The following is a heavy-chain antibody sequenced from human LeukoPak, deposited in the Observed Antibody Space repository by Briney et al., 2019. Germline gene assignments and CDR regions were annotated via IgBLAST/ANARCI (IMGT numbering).Heavy chain of an antibody. CDR3: VRRGGRFDT. V-gene: IGHV4-31*03. Sequence: SETLSLTCTVPGGSISSGGYYWSWIRQHPGKGLEWIGYIYYSGSTYYNPSLKSRVTIGVDMSRNQFSLKLSSVTAADTAVYYCVRRGGRFDTWGQGTLVTVSS. CDR2: IYYSGST. J-gene: IGHJ5*02. CDR1: GGSISSGGYY.